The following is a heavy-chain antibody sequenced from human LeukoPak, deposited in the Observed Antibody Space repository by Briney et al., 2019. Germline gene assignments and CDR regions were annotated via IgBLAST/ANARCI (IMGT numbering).Heavy chain of an antibody. CDR1: GGSISSGDYY. V-gene: IGHV4-30-4*01. D-gene: IGHD3-3*01. Sequence: SETLSLTCTVSGGSISSGDYYWSWIRQPPGKGLEWIGYIYYSGSTYYNPSLKSRVTISVDTSKNQFSLKLSSVTAADTAVYYCARVIFLEWFTDYWGQGTLVTVSS. CDR2: IYYSGST. CDR3: ARVIFLEWFTDY. J-gene: IGHJ4*02.